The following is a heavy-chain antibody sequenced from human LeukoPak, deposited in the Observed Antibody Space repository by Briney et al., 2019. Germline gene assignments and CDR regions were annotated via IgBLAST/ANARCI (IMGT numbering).Heavy chain of an antibody. Sequence: SETLSLTCAVYGESLSGYHWSWIRQPPGNGLEWIGEINYSGSTIYNPSLKSRVTISLDTSKNQFSLKLSSVTAADTAIYYCARGNLEWAAGTRWFDPWGQGTLVTVSS. CDR2: INYSGST. J-gene: IGHJ5*02. V-gene: IGHV4-34*01. CDR1: GESLSGYH. D-gene: IGHD6-13*01. CDR3: ARGNLEWAAGTRWFDP.